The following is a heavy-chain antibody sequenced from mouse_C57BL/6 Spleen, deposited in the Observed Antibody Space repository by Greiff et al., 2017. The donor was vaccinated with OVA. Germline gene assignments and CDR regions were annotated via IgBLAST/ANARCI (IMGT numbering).Heavy chain of an antibody. D-gene: IGHD1-1*01. CDR3: ARYRDYGSQYFDY. CDR2: IYPGDGDT. Sequence: VQLQQSGPELVKPGASVKISCKASGYAFSSSWMNWVKQRPGKGLEWIGRIYPGDGDTNYNGKFKGKATLTADKSSSTAYMQLSSLTSEDSAVYFCARYRDYGSQYFDYWGQGTTLTVSS. CDR1: GYAFSSSW. V-gene: IGHV1-82*01. J-gene: IGHJ2*01.